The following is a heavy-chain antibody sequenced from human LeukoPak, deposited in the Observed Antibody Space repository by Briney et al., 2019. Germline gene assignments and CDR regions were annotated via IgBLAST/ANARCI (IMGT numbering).Heavy chain of an antibody. CDR1: GFTFSSYS. CDR2: ISSSSSYI. D-gene: IGHD1-26*01. Sequence: PGGSLRLSCAASGFTFSSYSMNWVRQAPGKGLEWVSSISSSSSYIYYADSVKGRFTISRDNVKNSLYLQMNSLRAEDTAVYYCARVVGLLYGMDVWGQGTTVTVSS. V-gene: IGHV3-21*01. CDR3: ARVVGLLYGMDV. J-gene: IGHJ6*02.